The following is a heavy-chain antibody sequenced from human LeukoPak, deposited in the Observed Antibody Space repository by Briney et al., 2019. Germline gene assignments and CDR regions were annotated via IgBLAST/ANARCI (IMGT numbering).Heavy chain of an antibody. CDR1: GGNFNNYA. D-gene: IGHD4-23*01. J-gene: IGHJ4*02. CDR2: ISLVFDTA. V-gene: IGHV1-69*06. Sequence: SVKVSCKSSGGNFNNYARNWVRQAPGQGLEWMGRISLVFDTAGYAQSLQDRVTITADKTTATVYMELSRLRSEDTDVYFCATQGKESWRYFDYWGQGTLVTVSS. CDR3: ATQGKESWRYFDY.